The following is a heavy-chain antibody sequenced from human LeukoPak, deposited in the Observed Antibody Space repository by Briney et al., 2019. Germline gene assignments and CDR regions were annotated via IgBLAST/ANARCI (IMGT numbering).Heavy chain of an antibody. CDR3: ARTYYDILTSYNPYFDY. Sequence: GGSLRLSCAASAFTFNSYSMSWVRQAPGKGLGWVSSITSTSVSTYYADSVKGRFTISRDNAKNSLYLQMNSLRAEDTAVYYCARTYYDILTSYNPYFDYWGQGTLVTVSS. V-gene: IGHV3-21*01. J-gene: IGHJ4*02. CDR1: AFTFNSYS. D-gene: IGHD3-9*01. CDR2: ITSTSVST.